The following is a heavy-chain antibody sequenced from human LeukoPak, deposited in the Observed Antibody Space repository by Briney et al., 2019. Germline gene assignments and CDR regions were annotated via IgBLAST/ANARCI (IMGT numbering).Heavy chain of an antibody. V-gene: IGHV5-51*01. CDR2: IYPSDSDT. CDR3: ARPFLQGGSEAFDI. CDR1: GYRFIDYW. Sequence: GESLQISCKGSGYRFIDYWIGWVRQMPGKGLVWMGIIYPSDSDTRYRPSFQGQVTISADKSINTASLQWSSLKASDTAMYYCARPFLQGGSEAFDIWGEGTMVTVSS. D-gene: IGHD2-15*01. J-gene: IGHJ3*02.